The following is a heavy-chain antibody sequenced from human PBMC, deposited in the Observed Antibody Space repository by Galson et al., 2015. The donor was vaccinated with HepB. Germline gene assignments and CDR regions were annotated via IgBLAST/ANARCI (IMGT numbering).Heavy chain of an antibody. D-gene: IGHD4-17*01. CDR1: GFSFSAFA. J-gene: IGHJ4*02. CDR3: VKELRTTTSPFDY. CDR2: INSNGAST. Sequence: SLRLSCAASGFSFSAFAIHWVRQAPGKGLEYVSAINSNGASTYYADSVKGRFTISRDNSKNTVFLQMSRLRGEDTAVYYCVKELRTTTSPFDYWGQGTLVAVSS. V-gene: IGHV3-64D*06.